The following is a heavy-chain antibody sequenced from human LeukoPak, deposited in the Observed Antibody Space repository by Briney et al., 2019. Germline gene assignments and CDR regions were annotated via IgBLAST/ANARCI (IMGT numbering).Heavy chain of an antibody. J-gene: IGHJ4*02. CDR3: ARESLAVAGTGFDY. V-gene: IGHV3-23*01. D-gene: IGHD6-19*01. CDR2: ISTSGGST. Sequence: GGSLRLSCAASGFTFSSAMSWVRQAPGKGLEWVSGISTSGGSTYYSDSVKGRFTISRDNSKNTLYLQMNSLRAEDTAVYYCARESLAVAGTGFDYWGQGTLVTVSS. CDR1: GFTFSSA.